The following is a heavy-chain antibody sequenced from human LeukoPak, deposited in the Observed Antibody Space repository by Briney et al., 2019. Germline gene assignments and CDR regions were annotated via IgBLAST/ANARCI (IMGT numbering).Heavy chain of an antibody. CDR2: ISKNGKTI. D-gene: IGHD1-26*01. J-gene: IGHJ4*02. CDR3: AREDASGSYPFVY. CDR1: GFTFSDYY. V-gene: IGHV3-11*01. Sequence: GGSLRLSCAASGFTFSDYYMSWIRQAPGKGLEWLSYISKNGKTIYYADSVKGRFTISRDNAKKSVYLQMNSLRAEDTAVYYCAREDASGSYPFVYWGQGTLVTVSS.